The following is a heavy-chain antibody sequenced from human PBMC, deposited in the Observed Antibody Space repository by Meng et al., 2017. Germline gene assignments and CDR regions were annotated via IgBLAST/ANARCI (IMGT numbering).Heavy chain of an antibody. Sequence: QGLLWQAGAEVKKPRSSVTASCKASGGTFSSYAISWVRQAPGQGLEWMGGIIPIFGTANYAQKFQGRVTITADESTSTAYMELSSLRSEDTAVYYCARDYGDYAWIAKRWFDPWGQGTLVTVSS. CDR3: ARDYGDYAWIAKRWFDP. CDR2: IIPIFGTA. J-gene: IGHJ5*02. D-gene: IGHD4-17*01. CDR1: GGTFSSYA. V-gene: IGHV1-69*01.